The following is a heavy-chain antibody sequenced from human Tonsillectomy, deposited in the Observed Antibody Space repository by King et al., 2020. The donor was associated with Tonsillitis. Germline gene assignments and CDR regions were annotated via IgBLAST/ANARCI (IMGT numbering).Heavy chain of an antibody. CDR1: GFTFSSFL. CDR2: QKQDGSEK. D-gene: IGHD3-9*01. V-gene: IGHV3-7*01. J-gene: IGHJ4*02. Sequence: VQLVESGGGLVQPGGSLRLSCAASGFTFSSFLMSWVRQAPGEGLVWVANQKQDGSEKNYVGSVKGRFTISRDNAKNALYLQMNSLRAEDTAVYYCALLPLRYFDWNYWGQGTLVTVSS. CDR3: ALLPLRYFDWNY.